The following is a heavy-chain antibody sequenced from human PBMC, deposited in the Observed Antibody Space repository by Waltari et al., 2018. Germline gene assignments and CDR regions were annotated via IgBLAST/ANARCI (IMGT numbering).Heavy chain of an antibody. CDR1: GFIFENFV. J-gene: IGHJ4*02. D-gene: IGHD1-1*01. Sequence: EVQLVESGGGVVQSGGSRSLSCAASGFIFENFVIPWVRQAPGKGLEWVSLITWDGINAFYADSVRGRFTVSRDNSKNSLYLQMNSLTTEDTALYYCTKDGNEYNPYFDSWGQGTLVTVSS. CDR2: ITWDGINA. V-gene: IGHV3-43*01. CDR3: TKDGNEYNPYFDS.